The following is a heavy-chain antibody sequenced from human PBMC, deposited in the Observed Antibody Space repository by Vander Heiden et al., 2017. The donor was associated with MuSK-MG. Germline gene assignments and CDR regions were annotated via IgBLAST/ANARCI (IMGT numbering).Heavy chain of an antibody. J-gene: IGHJ3*02. CDR1: GNTFNGYD. CDR2: INPNSGGT. D-gene: IGHD3-3*01. Sequence: VQLVQSGAEVKNAGASGKGSGQASGNTFNGYDMLWVRQAPGQGLEWMGWINPNSGGTNSAQKFQGRVTMTRDTSISTAYMELSRLRSDDTAVYYCARDLMIFGVVPDAFDIWGQGTMVTVSS. V-gene: IGHV1-2*02. CDR3: ARDLMIFGVVPDAFDI.